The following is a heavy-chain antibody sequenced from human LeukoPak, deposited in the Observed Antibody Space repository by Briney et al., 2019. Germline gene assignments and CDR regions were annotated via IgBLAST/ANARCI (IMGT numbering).Heavy chain of an antibody. CDR3: AKDKGSSSWLLDY. CDR1: GFTFSSYA. J-gene: IGHJ4*02. Sequence: GRSLRLSCAASGFTFSSYAMSWVRQAPGKGLEWVSAISGSGGSTYYADSVKGRFTISRDNSKNTLYLQMNSLRAEDTAVYYCAKDKGSSSWLLDYWGQGTLVTVSS. D-gene: IGHD6-13*01. CDR2: ISGSGGST. V-gene: IGHV3-23*01.